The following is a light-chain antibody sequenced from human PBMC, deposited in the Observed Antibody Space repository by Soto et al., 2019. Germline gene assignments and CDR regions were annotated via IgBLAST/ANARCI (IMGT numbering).Light chain of an antibody. CDR2: DAS. V-gene: IGKV3-11*01. J-gene: IGKJ4*01. CDR1: QSVSSS. CDR3: QQRSNWPLT. Sequence: DIVLTQSPATLSLSPGERATLSCRASQSVSSSLAWYQQKPGQTPRLLIYDASNRATGIPARFNGSGSGTDFTLTVRSLEPEDFAVYYCQQRSNWPLTFGGETKVEIK.